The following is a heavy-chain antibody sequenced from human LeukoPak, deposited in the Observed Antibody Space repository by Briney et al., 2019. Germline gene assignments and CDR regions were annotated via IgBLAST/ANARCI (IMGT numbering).Heavy chain of an antibody. CDR2: ISGSGGST. V-gene: IGHV3-23*01. CDR3: AKNREVVVVPAAIGY. D-gene: IGHD2-2*02. CDR1: GFTFSSYA. Sequence: PGGSLRLSCAASGFTFSSYAMSWVRQAPGKGLEWVSAISGSGGSTYYADSVKGRFTISRDNSKNTLYLQMNSLRAEDTAVYYCAKNREVVVVPAAIGYWGQGTLVTVSS. J-gene: IGHJ4*02.